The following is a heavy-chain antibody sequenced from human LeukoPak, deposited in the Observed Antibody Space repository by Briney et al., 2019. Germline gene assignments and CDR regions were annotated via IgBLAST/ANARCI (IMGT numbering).Heavy chain of an antibody. CDR3: AQLAPYSPAYSQQ. V-gene: IGHV4-59*01. Sequence: PSETLSLTCTVSGGSITSYFWTWIRQAPGKGLGWIGYIYHSGTTNYNPSLKGRVTISVDMSKTQFSLRLTSVTPADTAVYFCAQLAPYSPAYSQQWGQGTLVTVSS. J-gene: IGHJ1*01. D-gene: IGHD2-15*01. CDR2: IYHSGTT. CDR1: GGSITSYF.